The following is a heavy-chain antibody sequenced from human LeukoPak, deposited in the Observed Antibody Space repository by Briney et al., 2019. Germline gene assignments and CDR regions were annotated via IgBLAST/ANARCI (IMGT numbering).Heavy chain of an antibody. V-gene: IGHV3-30-3*01. D-gene: IGHD2-2*01. CDR1: GFTFSDYA. CDR2: ISYDGSNK. Sequence: PGGSLRLSCAASGFTFSDYAIHWVRQAPGKGLEWVAVISYDGSNKYYADSVKGRFTISRDNSKNTLYLQMNSLRAEDTAVYYCARDINPEYQLPPLGAFDIWGQGTMVTVSS. CDR3: ARDINPEYQLPPLGAFDI. J-gene: IGHJ3*02.